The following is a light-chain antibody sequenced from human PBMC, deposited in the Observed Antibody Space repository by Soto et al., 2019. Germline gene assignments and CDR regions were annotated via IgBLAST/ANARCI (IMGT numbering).Light chain of an antibody. J-gene: IGKJ4*01. Sequence: DIQMTQSPSPLSASVGDRVTITCRASQGIRNYLAWYQQKPGKVPKLLIYAASTLQSGVPSRFSGSGSGTDFTLTISGLQPEDVATYYCQEYKNAPLTFGGGTKVEIK. CDR1: QGIRNY. CDR2: AAS. V-gene: IGKV1-27*01. CDR3: QEYKNAPLT.